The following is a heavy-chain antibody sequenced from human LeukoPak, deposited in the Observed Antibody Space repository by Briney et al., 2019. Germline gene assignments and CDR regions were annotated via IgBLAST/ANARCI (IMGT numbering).Heavy chain of an antibody. J-gene: IGHJ4*02. Sequence: LVKVSCKASGGTFSNYAISWVRQAPGQGLEWMGRIIPILRIANYAQKFQGRVTITADISTSTAYMELSSLRSEDTAVYYCARDHSSGYTYGGDYWGQGTLATVSS. V-gene: IGHV1-69*04. CDR1: GGTFSNYA. CDR3: ARDHSSGYTYGGDY. D-gene: IGHD5-18*01. CDR2: IIPILRIA.